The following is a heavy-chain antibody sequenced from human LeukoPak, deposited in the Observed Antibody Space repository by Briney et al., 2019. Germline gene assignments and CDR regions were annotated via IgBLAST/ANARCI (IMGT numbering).Heavy chain of an antibody. CDR3: ARDNRRLSDY. Sequence: GGSLRLSCAASGFTFSSYWMHWVRQAPGKGLVWVSRTNSDGSSTTYADSVKGRFTISRDNAKNTLYLQMNSLRADDTAVYYCARDNRRLSDYWGQGTLVTVSS. D-gene: IGHD4-17*01. CDR1: GFTFSSYW. V-gene: IGHV3-74*01. J-gene: IGHJ4*02. CDR2: TNSDGSST.